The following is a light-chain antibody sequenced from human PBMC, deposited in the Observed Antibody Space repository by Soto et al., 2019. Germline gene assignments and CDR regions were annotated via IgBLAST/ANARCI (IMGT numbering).Light chain of an antibody. Sequence: QSALTQPRSVSGSPGQSVTISCTGTSSDVGGYNYVSWYQQHPGKAPKLMIYDVSKRPSGVPDRFSGSKSGNTASLTISGLQGGDEGELYCCSYAGSYAWVFGGGTKLTVL. V-gene: IGLV2-11*01. CDR1: SSDVGGYNY. CDR2: DVS. CDR3: CSYAGSYAWV. J-gene: IGLJ3*02.